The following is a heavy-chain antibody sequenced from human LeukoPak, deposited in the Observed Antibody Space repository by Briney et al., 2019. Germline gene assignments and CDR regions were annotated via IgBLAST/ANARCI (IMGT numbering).Heavy chain of an antibody. V-gene: IGHV4-30-4*01. J-gene: IGHJ1*01. Sequence: TSQTLSLTCTVSGGSISSGDYYWSWIRQPPGKGLEWIGYIYYSGSTYYNPSLKSRVTISVDTSKNQFSLKLSSVTAADTAVYYCARGGDYYDSSGYYYVTQHWGQGTLVTVSS. CDR1: GGSISSGDYY. D-gene: IGHD3-22*01. CDR3: ARGGDYYDSSGYYYVTQH. CDR2: IYYSGST.